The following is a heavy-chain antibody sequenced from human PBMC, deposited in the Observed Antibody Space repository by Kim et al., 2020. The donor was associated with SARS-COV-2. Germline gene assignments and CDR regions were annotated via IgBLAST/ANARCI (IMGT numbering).Heavy chain of an antibody. CDR3: TTTPLAYCGGDCYPGDY. Sequence: VKGRFTISRDESKNTLYLQMNSLKTEDTAVYYCTTTPLAYCGGDCYPGDYWGQGTLVTVSS. D-gene: IGHD2-21*02. V-gene: IGHV3-15*01. J-gene: IGHJ4*02.